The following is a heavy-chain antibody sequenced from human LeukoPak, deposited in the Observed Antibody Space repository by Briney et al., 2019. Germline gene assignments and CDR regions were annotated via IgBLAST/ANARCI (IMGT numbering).Heavy chain of an antibody. CDR2: INPNSGGT. D-gene: IGHD5/OR15-5a*01. V-gene: IGHV1-2*02. CDR1: GYTFTGYY. Sequence: ASVKVSCKASGYTFTGYYMHWVRQAPGQGLEWMGWINPNSGGTNYAQKFQGRVTMTRDTSISTAYMELSRLRSDDTAVYYCARHFVYERDAFDIWGQGTMVTVSS. J-gene: IGHJ3*02. CDR3: ARHFVYERDAFDI.